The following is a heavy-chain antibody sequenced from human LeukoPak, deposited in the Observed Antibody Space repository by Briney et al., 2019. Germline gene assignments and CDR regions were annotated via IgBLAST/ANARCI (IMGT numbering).Heavy chain of an antibody. CDR2: IKKDGNEK. CDR1: GFTFSSYW. V-gene: IGHV3-7*01. J-gene: IGHJ6*03. CDR3: ARDPYSGNYGAYYYYYMDV. Sequence: GGSLRLSCAASGFTFSSYWMSWVRQAPGKGLEWVANIKKDGNEKYYVDSVKGRFTISRDNAKNSLYLQMDSLRVEDTAEYYCARDPYSGNYGAYYYYYMDVWGKGTTVTVSS. D-gene: IGHD1-26*01.